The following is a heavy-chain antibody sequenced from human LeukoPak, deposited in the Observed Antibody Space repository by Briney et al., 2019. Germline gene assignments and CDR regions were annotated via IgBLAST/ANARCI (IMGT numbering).Heavy chain of an antibody. CDR2: IKEDGSDK. Sequence: PGGSLRLSCAASGFTFSTFWMSWVRQAPGQGLEWVANIKEDGSDKYYLDSVKGRFTISRDNGKKSLILEMNSLRADDTAVYYCARGSTGFDYWGQGALVTVSS. CDR3: ARGSTGFDY. CDR1: GFTFSTFW. D-gene: IGHD6-25*01. V-gene: IGHV3-7*01. J-gene: IGHJ4*02.